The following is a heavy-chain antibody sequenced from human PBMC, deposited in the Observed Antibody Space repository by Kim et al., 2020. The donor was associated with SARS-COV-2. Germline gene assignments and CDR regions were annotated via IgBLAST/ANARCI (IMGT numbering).Heavy chain of an antibody. D-gene: IGHD5-12*01. CDR3: ARDSLGPQDPEMATDYYYYGMDV. CDR1: GFTFSSYS. Sequence: GGSLRLSCAASGFTFSSYSMNWVRQAPGKGLEWVSSISSSSSYIYYADSVKGRFTISRDNAKNSLYLQMNSLRAEDTAVYYCARDSLGPQDPEMATDYYYYGMDVWGQGTTVTVSS. J-gene: IGHJ6*02. V-gene: IGHV3-21*01. CDR2: ISSSSSYI.